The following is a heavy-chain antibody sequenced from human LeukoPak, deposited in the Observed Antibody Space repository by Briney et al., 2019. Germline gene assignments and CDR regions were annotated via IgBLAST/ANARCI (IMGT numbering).Heavy chain of an antibody. J-gene: IGHJ4*02. CDR1: GYTFTSYG. Sequence: ASVKVSCKASGYTFTSYGISWVRQAPGQGLEWMGWISAYNGNTNCAQKLQGRVTMTTDTSTSTAYMELRSLRSDDTAVYYCARRGYSGYDYRVYDYWGQGTLVTVSS. D-gene: IGHD5-12*01. V-gene: IGHV1-18*01. CDR2: ISAYNGNT. CDR3: ARRGYSGYDYRVYDY.